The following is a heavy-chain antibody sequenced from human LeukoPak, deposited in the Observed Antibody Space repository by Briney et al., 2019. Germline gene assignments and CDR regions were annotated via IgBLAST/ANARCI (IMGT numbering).Heavy chain of an antibody. CDR2: MNQDGSEK. V-gene: IGHV3-7*01. J-gene: IGHJ6*02. CDR1: GFTFSDSW. CDR3: ATYTHWVAGDV. D-gene: IGHD3-16*01. Sequence: GGSLRLSCVGSGFTFSDSWMSWVRQAPGKGLEWVANMNQDGSEKAYVDSVKGRFTISRDNARNSLYLQMGSLRAEDTAVYYFATYTHWVAGDVWGQGTTVTVSS.